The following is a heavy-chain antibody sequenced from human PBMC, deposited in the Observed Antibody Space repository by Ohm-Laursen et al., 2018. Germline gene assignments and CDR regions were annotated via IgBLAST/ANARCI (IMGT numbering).Heavy chain of an antibody. V-gene: IGHV2-5*02. J-gene: IGHJ4*02. CDR1: GFSLSTSGVG. D-gene: IGHD1-7*01. CDR2: IYWDDDK. CDR3: AHRHLGSNWNYVVFDF. Sequence: TQTLTLTCTFSGFSLSTSGVGVGWIRQPPGKALEWLALIYWDDDKRYSASLRSRLIITKDTSKNQVVLTMTNMDPVDTATYYCAHRHLGSNWNYVVFDFWGQGALVTVSS.